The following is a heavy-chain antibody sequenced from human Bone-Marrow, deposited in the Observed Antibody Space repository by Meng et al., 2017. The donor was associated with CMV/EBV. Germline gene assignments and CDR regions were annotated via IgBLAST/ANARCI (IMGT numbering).Heavy chain of an antibody. V-gene: IGHV3-23*03. Sequence: GESLKISCAASGFTFRTYEMNWVRQAPGKGLEWVSVIQSGSWRTYYADSVKGRFTISRDNSQNTLYLQMNSLRAEDTAIYYCAKDYIVRGGLFDYWGQGTLVTVSS. CDR2: IQSGSWRT. CDR3: AKDYIVRGGLFDY. J-gene: IGHJ4*02. D-gene: IGHD2-8*01. CDR1: GFTFRTYE.